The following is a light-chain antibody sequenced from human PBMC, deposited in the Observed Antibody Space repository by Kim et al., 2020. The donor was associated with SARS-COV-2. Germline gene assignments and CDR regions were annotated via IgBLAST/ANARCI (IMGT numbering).Light chain of an antibody. J-gene: IGLJ1*01. CDR2: GKN. Sequence: SSELTQDPAVSVALGQTVRITCQGDSLRRYYASWYQQKPGQDPVFVIYGKNNRPSGIPDRFSASSSGNTASMTITGAQAEDEADYYCNSRDSSGNSYVFGTGTKVTVL. V-gene: IGLV3-19*01. CDR1: SLRRYY. CDR3: NSRDSSGNSYV.